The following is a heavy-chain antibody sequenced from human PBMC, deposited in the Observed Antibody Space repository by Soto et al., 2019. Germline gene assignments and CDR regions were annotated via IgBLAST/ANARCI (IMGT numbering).Heavy chain of an antibody. D-gene: IGHD1-1*01. Sequence: QVQLVESGGGVVQPGRSLRLSCAASGFMFSNHGMHWVRQAPGKGLEWVAVIWSDGNNRYYADSVKGRFTISRDNSKKTVYLQMRRLRVEDTAVYDCVRGENWNDEASDYWGQGTLVTVSS. V-gene: IGHV3-33*01. J-gene: IGHJ4*02. CDR1: GFMFSNHG. CDR3: VRGENWNDEASDY. CDR2: IWSDGNNR.